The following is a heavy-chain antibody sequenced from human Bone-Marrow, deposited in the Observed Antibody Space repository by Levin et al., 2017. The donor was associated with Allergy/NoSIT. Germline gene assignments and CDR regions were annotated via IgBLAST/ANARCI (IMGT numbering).Heavy chain of an antibody. CDR1: GFTFDDYA. Sequence: GGSLRLSCAASGFTFDDYAMHWVRQAPGKGLEWVSGISWSSRSVVYADYVKGRFTISRDNAKNSLYLQVNSLRPEDTALYYCARMNCSTTSCTNYALDVWGQGTTVTISS. V-gene: IGHV3-9*01. CDR3: ARMNCSTTSCTNYALDV. D-gene: IGHD2-2*01. CDR2: ISWSSRSV. J-gene: IGHJ6*02.